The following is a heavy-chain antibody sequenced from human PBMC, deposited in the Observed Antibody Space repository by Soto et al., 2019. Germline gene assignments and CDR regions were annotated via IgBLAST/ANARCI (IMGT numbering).Heavy chain of an antibody. CDR2: IYSVGTT. Sequence: EVQLVESGGGLVQPGGSLRLSCAASGFTVSSDYMSWVRQAPGKGLEWVSIIYSVGTTYYADSVKGRFTISRDDSKNTLYLQMNSLRVEDTAVYYCVRGRSRNNILTEWGQGTLVTVSS. J-gene: IGHJ4*02. D-gene: IGHD3-9*01. CDR1: GFTVSSDY. CDR3: VRGRSRNNILTE. V-gene: IGHV3-66*01.